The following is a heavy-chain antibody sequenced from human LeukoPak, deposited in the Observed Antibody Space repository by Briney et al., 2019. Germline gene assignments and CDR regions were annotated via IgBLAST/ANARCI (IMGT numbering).Heavy chain of an antibody. D-gene: IGHD3-22*01. V-gene: IGHV1-24*01. Sequence: APVKVSCKVSGYTLTELSMHWVRQAPGKGLEWMGGFDPEDGETIYAQKFQGRVTMTEDTSTDTAYMELSSLRSEDTAVYYCATGGSNDYYDSSGYPNLFDYWGQGTLVTVSS. CDR3: ATGGSNDYYDSSGYPNLFDY. J-gene: IGHJ4*02. CDR2: FDPEDGET. CDR1: GYTLTELS.